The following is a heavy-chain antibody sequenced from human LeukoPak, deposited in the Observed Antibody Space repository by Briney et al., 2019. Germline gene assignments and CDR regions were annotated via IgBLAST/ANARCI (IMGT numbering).Heavy chain of an antibody. CDR3: AKGLAAAGNWFDP. Sequence: PGGSLRLSCAASGFTFSSYGMHWVRQAPGKGLEWVAVISYDGSNKYYADSVKGRFTISRDNSKNTLYLQMNSLRAEDTAVYYCAKGLAAAGNWFDPWGQGTLVTVSS. V-gene: IGHV3-30*18. CDR1: GFTFSSYG. J-gene: IGHJ5*02. CDR2: ISYDGSNK. D-gene: IGHD6-13*01.